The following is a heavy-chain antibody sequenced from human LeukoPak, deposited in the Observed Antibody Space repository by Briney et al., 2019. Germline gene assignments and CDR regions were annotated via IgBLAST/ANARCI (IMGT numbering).Heavy chain of an antibody. V-gene: IGHV4-30-4*01. J-gene: IGHJ6*02. Sequence: SETLSLICTVSGGSISSYYWSWIRQPPGKGLEWIGYIYYSGSTYYNPSLKSRVTISVDTSKNQFSLKLSSVTAADTAVYYCARGVGNYYYYYGMDVWGQGTTVTVSS. D-gene: IGHD2-15*01. CDR2: IYYSGST. CDR1: GGSISSYY. CDR3: ARGVGNYYYYYGMDV.